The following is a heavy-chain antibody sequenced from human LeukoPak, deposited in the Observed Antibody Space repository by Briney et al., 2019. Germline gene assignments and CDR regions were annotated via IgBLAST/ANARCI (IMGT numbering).Heavy chain of an antibody. CDR1: GGSISSSSYY. Sequence: SETLSLTCTVSGGSISSSSYYWGWIRQPPGKGLEWIGSIYHSGSTYYNPSLKSRVTISVDTSKNQFSLKLSSVTAADTAVYYCARGGDSSSAAIRYYYYMDVWGKGTTVTVSS. V-gene: IGHV4-39*07. J-gene: IGHJ6*03. D-gene: IGHD6-6*01. CDR2: IYHSGST. CDR3: ARGGDSSSAAIRYYYYMDV.